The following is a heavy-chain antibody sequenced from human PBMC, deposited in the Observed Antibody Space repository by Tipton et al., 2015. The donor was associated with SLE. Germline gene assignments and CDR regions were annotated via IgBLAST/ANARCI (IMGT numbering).Heavy chain of an antibody. V-gene: IGHV4-34*01. Sequence: TLSLTCAVYGGSFSGYYWSWIRQPPGKGLEWIGEINHSGSTNYNPSLKSRVTISVDTSKNQFSLKLSSVTAADTAVYYCARGEFVVVVAATYYYYCMDVWSQGTTVTVSS. CDR2: INHSGST. CDR1: GGSFSGYY. D-gene: IGHD2-15*01. J-gene: IGHJ6*02. CDR3: ARGEFVVVVAATYYYYCMDV.